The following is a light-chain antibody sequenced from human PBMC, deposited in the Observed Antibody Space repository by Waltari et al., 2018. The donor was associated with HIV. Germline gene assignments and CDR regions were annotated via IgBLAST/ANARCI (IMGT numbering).Light chain of an antibody. Sequence: QSVLTQPPSASGTPGQRVTISCSGSSSNIGSKYVYWYQQVPGTAPKSIYNVNNQRPSGVPDRCSGAKSVSSASLAIIGLRSEDEADYYCAAWDDSLSAFYVFGTGTKVTVL. V-gene: IGLV1-47*01. CDR2: VNN. CDR3: AAWDDSLSAFYV. CDR1: SSNIGSKY. J-gene: IGLJ1*01.